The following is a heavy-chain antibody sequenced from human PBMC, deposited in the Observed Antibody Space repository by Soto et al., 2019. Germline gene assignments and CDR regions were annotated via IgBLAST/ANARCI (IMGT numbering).Heavy chain of an antibody. CDR2: IYPAASDI. D-gene: IGHD3-10*01. CDR3: ARQGTSRGSDYAAFDF. CDR1: GYTFIYFW. V-gene: IGHV5-51*01. J-gene: IGHJ4*02. Sequence: LNLSCPASGYTFIYFWVAWVRPLPGKGLEWMGVIYPAASDIRYSPSFEGHVTITDDKSTNPAYLQWSSMEEADTAIYYCARQGTSRGSDYAAFDFWGPATLVSVSA.